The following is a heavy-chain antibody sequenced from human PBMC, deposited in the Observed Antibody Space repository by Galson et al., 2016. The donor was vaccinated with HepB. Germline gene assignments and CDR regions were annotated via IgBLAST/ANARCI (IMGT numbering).Heavy chain of an antibody. CDR3: ARRRGSGSHDY. CDR1: GFSFSSYG. D-gene: IGHD3-10*01. CDR2: IKQDGSEE. J-gene: IGHJ4*02. V-gene: IGHV3-7*03. Sequence: SLRLSCATSGFSFSSYGTHWVRQAPGKGLEWVANIKQDGSEEYYVDSVKGRFTISRDNAKNSLYLQMNSLRAEDTAVYYCARRRGSGSHDYWGQGTLVTVSS.